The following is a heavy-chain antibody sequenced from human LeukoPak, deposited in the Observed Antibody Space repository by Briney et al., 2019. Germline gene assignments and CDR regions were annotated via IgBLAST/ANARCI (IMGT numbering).Heavy chain of an antibody. J-gene: IGHJ4*02. CDR2: IYSGTT. V-gene: IGHV4-59*01. CDR1: GVSINSYC. D-gene: IGHD4-23*01. CDR3: ARGQRWSDH. Sequence: SETLSLTCTVSGVSINSYCWSWIRQPPGKGLEWIGNIYSGTTNYNPSLRSRVTILLDTSKNQFSLRLSSVTVADTAIYYCARGQRWSDHWGQGTLVTVSS.